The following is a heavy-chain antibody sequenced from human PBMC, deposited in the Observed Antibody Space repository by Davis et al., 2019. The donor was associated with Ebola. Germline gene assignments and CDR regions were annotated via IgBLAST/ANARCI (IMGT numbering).Heavy chain of an antibody. CDR2: ISSSSSTI. D-gene: IGHD6-19*01. CDR3: SGTVAGRDY. J-gene: IGHJ4*02. V-gene: IGHV3-48*02. CDR1: GFTFSSYS. Sequence: GESLKISCAASGFTFSSYSMNWVRQAPGKGLEWVSYISSSSSTIYYADSVKGRFTISRDNAKNSLYLQMNSLRDEDTAVYYCSGTVAGRDYWGQGTLVTVSS.